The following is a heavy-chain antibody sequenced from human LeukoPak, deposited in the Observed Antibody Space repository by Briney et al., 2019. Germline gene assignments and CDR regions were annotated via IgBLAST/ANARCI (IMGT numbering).Heavy chain of an antibody. CDR1: GGTFSSYA. J-gene: IGHJ4*02. Sequence: ASVKVSCKASGGTFSSYAISWVRQAPGQGLEWMGGIIPIFGTANYAQKFQGRVTITADKSTSIAYMELSSLRSEYTAVYYCARDKEAAPLYYWGQGTLVTVSS. CDR3: ARDKEAAPLYY. CDR2: IIPIFGTA. V-gene: IGHV1-69*06. D-gene: IGHD6-13*01.